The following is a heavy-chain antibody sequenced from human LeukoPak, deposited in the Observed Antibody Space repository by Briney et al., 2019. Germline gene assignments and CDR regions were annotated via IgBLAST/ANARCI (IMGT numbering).Heavy chain of an antibody. Sequence: GGSLRLSCAASGFTFSSYAMNWVRQAPGKGLAWVSTISGGSGSTYCADSVKGRFTISRDNSKNTLYLQMNSLRDEDTAVYYCAKHRFESGGYHSTDWGQGTLVTVSS. CDR2: ISGGSGST. J-gene: IGHJ4*02. CDR3: AKHRFESGGYHSTD. V-gene: IGHV3-23*01. D-gene: IGHD3-22*01. CDR1: GFTFSSYA.